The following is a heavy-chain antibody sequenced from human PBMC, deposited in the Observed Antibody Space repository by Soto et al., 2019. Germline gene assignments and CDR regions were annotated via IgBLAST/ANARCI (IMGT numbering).Heavy chain of an antibody. D-gene: IGHD1-26*01. V-gene: IGHV3-23*01. CDR2: ISGSGGST. CDR1: GFTFSSYA. J-gene: IGHJ4*02. CDR3: AKESGGIVGSFAY. Sequence: EVQLLESGGGLVQPGGSLRLSCAASGFTFSSYAMSWVRQAPGKGLEWGSAISGSGGSTYYADSVKGRFTISRDNSQNTLYMHMNSLRAEDTAVYYCAKESGGIVGSFAYWGQGTLVTVSS.